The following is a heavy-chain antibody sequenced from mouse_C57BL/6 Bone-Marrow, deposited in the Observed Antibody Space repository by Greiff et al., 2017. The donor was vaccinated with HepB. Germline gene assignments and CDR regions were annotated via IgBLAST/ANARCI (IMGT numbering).Heavy chain of an antibody. Sequence: VQLQQPGAELVKPGASVKVSCKASGYTFTSYWMHWVKQRPGQGLEWIGRIHPSDSDTNYNQKFKGKATLTVDKSSSTAYMQLSSLTSEDSAVYYCAITGYYGSGYWYFDVWAQGPRSPSPQ. CDR2: IHPSDSDT. V-gene: IGHV1-74*01. J-gene: IGHJ1*03. CDR1: GYTFTSYW. CDR3: AITGYYGSGYWYFDV. D-gene: IGHD1-1*01.